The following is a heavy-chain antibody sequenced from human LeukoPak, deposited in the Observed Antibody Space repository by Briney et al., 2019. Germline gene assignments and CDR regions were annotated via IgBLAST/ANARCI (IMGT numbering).Heavy chain of an antibody. D-gene: IGHD2-2*01. V-gene: IGHV3-30-3*01. CDR1: GFTFSSYA. Sequence: PGGSLRLSCAASGFTFSSYAMHWVRQAPGKGLEWVAVISYDGSNKYYADSVKGRFTISRDNSKNTLYLQMNSLRAEDTAVYYCAKDRSTSCPNLTGPCYFDYWGQGTLVTVSS. CDR2: ISYDGSNK. J-gene: IGHJ4*02. CDR3: AKDRSTSCPNLTGPCYFDY.